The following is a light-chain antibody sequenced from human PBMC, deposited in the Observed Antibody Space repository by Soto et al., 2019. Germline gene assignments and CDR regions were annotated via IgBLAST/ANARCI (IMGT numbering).Light chain of an antibody. CDR2: AVS. Sequence: IVMTQTPLSLSVTPGQPASISCKSSQSLLQSDGNTYLYGYLQKPGQPPQLLIYAVSNRFSGVPDRFSGSGSGTDFTLKISRVEAEDVGVYYCMQSIQLPRTFGQGTKVEIK. CDR1: QSLLQSDGNTY. J-gene: IGKJ1*01. V-gene: IGKV2D-29*01. CDR3: MQSIQLPRT.